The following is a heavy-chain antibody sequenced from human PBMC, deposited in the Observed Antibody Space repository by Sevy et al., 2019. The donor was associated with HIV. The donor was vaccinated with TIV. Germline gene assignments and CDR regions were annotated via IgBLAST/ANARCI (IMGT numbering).Heavy chain of an antibody. CDR2: IASDENSA. J-gene: IGHJ6*02. CDR3: GRVIQFPGIGMDV. D-gene: IGHD2-21*01. CDR1: GFTFSSYW. Sequence: GGSLRLSCAASGFTFSSYWMHWVRQIPGKGLVWVSRIASDENSASYADSVKDRLTVSRDKAKNTLYRQMNSLRAGDTAVYYYGRVIQFPGIGMDVWGRGTTVTVSS. V-gene: IGHV3-74*01.